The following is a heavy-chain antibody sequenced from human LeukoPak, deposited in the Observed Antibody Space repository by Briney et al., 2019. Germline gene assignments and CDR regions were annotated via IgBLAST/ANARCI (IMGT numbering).Heavy chain of an antibody. Sequence: GGSLRLSCAASGFTFSDYYMSWIRQAPGKGLEWVSYISSSGSTIYYADSVKGRFTISRDNAKNSLYLQMNSLRAEDTAVYYCASVGSGSYSSYYYMDVWGKGTTVTVSS. D-gene: IGHD3-10*01. J-gene: IGHJ6*03. CDR2: ISSSGSTI. V-gene: IGHV3-11*04. CDR3: ASVGSGSYSSYYYMDV. CDR1: GFTFSDYY.